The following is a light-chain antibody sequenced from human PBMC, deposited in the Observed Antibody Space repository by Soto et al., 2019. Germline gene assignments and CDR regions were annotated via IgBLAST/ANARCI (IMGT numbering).Light chain of an antibody. J-gene: IGKJ1*01. Sequence: EIVITQSPSTLSLSKGDRASLSCRASHSVSSYLAWYQQKPGQAPRLLIYDASNRATGIPARFSGSGSGTDFTLTISSLQPEDFATYYCQQYCTYPRTFGQGTKVDIK. CDR3: QQYCTYPRT. V-gene: IGKV3D-15*01. CDR1: HSVSSY. CDR2: DAS.